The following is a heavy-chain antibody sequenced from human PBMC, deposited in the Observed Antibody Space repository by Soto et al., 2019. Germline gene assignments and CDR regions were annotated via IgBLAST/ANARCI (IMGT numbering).Heavy chain of an antibody. V-gene: IGHV3-30-3*01. J-gene: IGHJ6*02. Sequence: PGGSLRLSCAASGFTFSSYAMHWVRQAPGKGLEWVAVISYDGSNKYYADSVKGRFTISRDNSKNTLYLQMNSLRAEDTAVYYCARDGSGWHRDYYYYGMDIWGQGTTVTVSS. CDR1: GFTFSSYA. CDR2: ISYDGSNK. CDR3: ARDGSGWHRDYYYYGMDI. D-gene: IGHD6-19*01.